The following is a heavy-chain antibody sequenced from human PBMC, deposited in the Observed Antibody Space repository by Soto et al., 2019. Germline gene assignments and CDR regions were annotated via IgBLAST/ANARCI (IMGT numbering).Heavy chain of an antibody. J-gene: IGHJ4*02. D-gene: IGHD6-13*01. CDR3: ARDLGIAAAGTVGFDY. V-gene: IGHV1-69*08. CDR2: IIPILGIA. Sequence: QVQLVQSGAEVKKPGSSVKVSCKASGGTFSSYTISWVRQAPGQGLEWMGRIIPILGIANYAQKFQGRVTITADQSTGTAYMELSSLRSADTAVYYCARDLGIAAAGTVGFDYWGKGSLVTVSS. CDR1: GGTFSSYT.